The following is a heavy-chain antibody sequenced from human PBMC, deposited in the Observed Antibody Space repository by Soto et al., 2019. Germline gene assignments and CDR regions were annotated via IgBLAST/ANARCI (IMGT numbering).Heavy chain of an antibody. CDR3: ARVTSEKVNSQYWLDV. V-gene: IGHV4-34*01. CDR2: INDTGTT. Sequence: SETLSLTCAIYGGSFSGFYWSWIRQPPGKGLEWIGEINDTGTTNYNPSLKSRVTISVDTSKTHFSLRLTSVTAADTAVYYCARVTSEKVNSQYWLDVWGQGITATVSS. CDR1: GGSFSGFY. D-gene: IGHD2-8*02. J-gene: IGHJ6*02.